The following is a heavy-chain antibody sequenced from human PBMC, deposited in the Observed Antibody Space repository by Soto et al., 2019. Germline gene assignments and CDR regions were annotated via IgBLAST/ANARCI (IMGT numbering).Heavy chain of an antibody. CDR3: ARIQYYYDSSGYRRPYYYYGMDV. V-gene: IGHV4-59*01. J-gene: IGHJ6*02. D-gene: IGHD3-22*01. Sequence: SETLSLTCTVSGGSISSYYWSWIRQPPGKGLEWIGYIYYSGSTNYNPSLKSRVTISVDTSKNQFSLKLSSVTTADTAVYYCARIQYYYDSSGYRRPYYYYGMDVWGQGTTVTVSS. CDR2: IYYSGST. CDR1: GGSISSYY.